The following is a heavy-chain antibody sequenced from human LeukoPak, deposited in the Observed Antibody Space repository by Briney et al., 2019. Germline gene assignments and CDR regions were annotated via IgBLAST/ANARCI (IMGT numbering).Heavy chain of an antibody. D-gene: IGHD6-19*01. CDR3: ATIDSSGWYFLYY. CDR1: GYTXTELS. CDR2: FDPEDGET. V-gene: IGHV1-24*01. Sequence: ASVKVSCKVSGYTXTELSMHWVRQAPGKGLEWMGGFDPEDGETIYAQKFQGRVTMTEDTSTDTAYMELSSLRSEDTAVYYCATIDSSGWYFLYYWGQGTLVTVSS. J-gene: IGHJ4*02.